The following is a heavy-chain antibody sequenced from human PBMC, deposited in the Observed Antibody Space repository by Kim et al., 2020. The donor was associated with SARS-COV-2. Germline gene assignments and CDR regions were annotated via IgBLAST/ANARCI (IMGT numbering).Heavy chain of an antibody. V-gene: IGHV3-30*01. Sequence: AESVNVRFTISRDNSKNTLYLQRNSLRAEDTAVYYCARDGSGSYFSGFDPWGQGTLVTVSS. J-gene: IGHJ5*02. D-gene: IGHD3-10*01. CDR3: ARDGSGSYFSGFDP.